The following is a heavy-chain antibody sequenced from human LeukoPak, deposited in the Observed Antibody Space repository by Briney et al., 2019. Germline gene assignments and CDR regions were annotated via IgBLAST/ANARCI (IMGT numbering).Heavy chain of an antibody. CDR3: ARDYGDYRLFDY. Sequence: PGGSLRLSCAASGLTFSSYAMSWVRQAPGKGLNWVSAISGNGGSTYYADSVKGRFTISRDNSKNTLYLQMNSLRAADTAVYYCARDYGDYRLFDYWGQGILVTVSS. J-gene: IGHJ4*02. CDR1: GLTFSSYA. D-gene: IGHD4-17*01. V-gene: IGHV3-23*01. CDR2: ISGNGGST.